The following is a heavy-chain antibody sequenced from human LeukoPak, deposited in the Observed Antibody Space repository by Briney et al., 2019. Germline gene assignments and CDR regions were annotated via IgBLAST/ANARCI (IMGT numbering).Heavy chain of an antibody. J-gene: IGHJ4*02. CDR3: AGEVVATAGVDY. CDR2: IYYSGST. V-gene: IGHV4-59*12. Sequence: SETLSLTCTVSGGSISSYYWSWIRQPPGKGLEWIGYIYYSGSTNYNPSLKSRVTISVDTSKNQFSLKLSSVTAADTAVYYCAGEVVATAGVDYWGQGTLVTVSS. CDR1: GGSISSYY. D-gene: IGHD6-13*01.